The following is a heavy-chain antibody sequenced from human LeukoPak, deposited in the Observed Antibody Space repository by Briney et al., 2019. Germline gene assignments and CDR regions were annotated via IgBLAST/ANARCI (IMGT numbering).Heavy chain of an antibody. Sequence: GGSLRLSCSASGFTFNSYEMNWVRQAPGKGLEWVSYINSGGSAIYYADSVKGRFTISRDNAKNSLYLQMNSLRADDTAVYYCARGGSYVHYWGQGTLVTVSS. CDR3: ARGGSYVHY. CDR2: INSGGSAI. D-gene: IGHD1-26*01. CDR1: GFTFNSYE. V-gene: IGHV3-48*03. J-gene: IGHJ4*02.